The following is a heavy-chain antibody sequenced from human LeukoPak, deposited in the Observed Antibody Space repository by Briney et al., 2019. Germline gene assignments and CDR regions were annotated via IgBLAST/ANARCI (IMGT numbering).Heavy chain of an antibody. V-gene: IGHV4-34*01. CDR3: ARRPRGVIIKSWFDS. D-gene: IGHD3-10*01. Sequence: GSLRLSCTVSGFTVSSNSMSWIRQPPGKGLEWIGEINHSGSTNYNPSLKSRVTILLHTSKNHFSLNLSSVTAADTAVYYCARRPRGVIIKSWFDSWGQGTLVTVSS. CDR1: GFTVSSNS. J-gene: IGHJ5*01. CDR2: INHSGST.